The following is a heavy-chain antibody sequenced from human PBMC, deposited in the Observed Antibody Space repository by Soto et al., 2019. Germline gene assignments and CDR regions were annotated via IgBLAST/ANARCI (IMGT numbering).Heavy chain of an antibody. D-gene: IGHD6-6*01. CDR1: GGTFSSYA. CDR3: STLAARRDFDY. V-gene: IGHV1-69*01. J-gene: IGHJ4*02. CDR2: IIPIFGTA. Sequence: QVPLVQSGAEVKKPGSSVKVSCKASGGTFSSYAISWVRQAPGQGLEWMGGIIPIFGTANYAQKFQGRVTITADESTSTAYMELSSLRSEDTAVYYCSTLAARRDFDYWGQGTLVTVSS.